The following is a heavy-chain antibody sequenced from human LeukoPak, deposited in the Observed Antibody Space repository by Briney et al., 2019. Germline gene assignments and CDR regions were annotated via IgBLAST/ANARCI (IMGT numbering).Heavy chain of an antibody. D-gene: IGHD6-19*01. CDR1: GYTFTGYY. V-gene: IGHV1-2*02. CDR2: INPNSGGT. Sequence: ASVKVSCKASGYTFTGYYMHWVRQAPGQGLEWMGWINPNSGGTNYAQKFQGRVTMTRDTFISTVYMDLRSLRSDDTAVYYCARDLRYSSGWSASGMDVWGKGTTVTISS. J-gene: IGHJ6*03. CDR3: ARDLRYSSGWSASGMDV.